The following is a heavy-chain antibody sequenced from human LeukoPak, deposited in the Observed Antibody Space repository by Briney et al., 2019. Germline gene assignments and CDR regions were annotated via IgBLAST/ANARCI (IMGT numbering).Heavy chain of an antibody. J-gene: IGHJ6*03. D-gene: IGHD2-2*03. CDR3: AKDGYCSSTSCYKHYYYYMDV. CDR1: GFTFSSYA. Sequence: PGGSLRLSCAASGFTFSSYAMSWVRQAPGKGLEWVSAISGSGGSTYYADSVKGRFTISRDNSKNTLYLQMNSLRAEDTAVYYCAKDGYCSSTSCYKHYYYYMDVWGQGTTVTVSS. V-gene: IGHV3-23*01. CDR2: ISGSGGST.